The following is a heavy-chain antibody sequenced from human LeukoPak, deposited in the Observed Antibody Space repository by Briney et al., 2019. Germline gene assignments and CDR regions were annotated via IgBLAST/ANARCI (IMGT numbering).Heavy chain of an antibody. CDR2: ISSSNSFI. V-gene: IGHV3-21*01. D-gene: IGHD2-2*01. CDR3: ARSIVVPAAISGAFDI. Sequence: GGSLRLSCAASGFTFSSYSMNWVRQAPGKGLEWVSSISSSNSFIFYADSVKGRFTISRDNAKNSLYLKMNSLRAEDTALYYCARSIVVPAAISGAFDIWGQGTIVTVSS. CDR1: GFTFSSYS. J-gene: IGHJ3*02.